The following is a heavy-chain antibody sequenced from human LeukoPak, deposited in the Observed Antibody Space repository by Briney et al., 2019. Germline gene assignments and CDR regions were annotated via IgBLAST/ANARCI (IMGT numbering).Heavy chain of an antibody. CDR2: ISTSNGDT. J-gene: IGHJ5*02. D-gene: IGHD1-14*01. V-gene: IGHV1-18*01. CDR3: ARDPYHRLGPPLDL. CDR1: GYTFFSSD. Sequence: ASVKISCKASGYTFFSSDITWVRQAPGQGLEWIGRISTSNGDTNYAAKLQGRVTMTTDTSTSTVYVELGSLTFDDTAVYFCARDPYHRLGPPLDLWGQGTLVTVSS.